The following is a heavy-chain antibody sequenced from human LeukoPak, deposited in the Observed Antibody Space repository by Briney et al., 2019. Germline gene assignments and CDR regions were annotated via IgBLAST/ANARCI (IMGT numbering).Heavy chain of an antibody. D-gene: IGHD5-18*01. Sequence: ASVKVSCKSSGYTFTGYYMHWVRQAPGPGLEWMGIINPSGGSTSYAQKFQGRVTMTRDMSTSAVCMELSSLRSEDTAVYYCAREVDTAMVTLDYWGQGTLVTVSS. CDR2: INPSGGST. CDR3: AREVDTAMVTLDY. J-gene: IGHJ4*02. CDR1: GYTFTGYY. V-gene: IGHV1-46*01.